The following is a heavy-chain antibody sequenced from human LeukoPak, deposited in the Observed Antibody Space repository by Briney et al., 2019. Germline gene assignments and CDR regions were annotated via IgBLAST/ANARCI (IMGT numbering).Heavy chain of an antibody. D-gene: IGHD2-15*01. CDR1: GGTFSSYA. V-gene: IGHV1-69*13. CDR2: IIPIFGTA. Sequence: SVKVSCKASGGTFSSYAISWVRQAPGQGLEWMRGIIPIFGTANYAQKFQGRVTITADESTSTAYMELSSLRSEDTAVYYCARSSYCSGGSCYSFFDYWGQGTLVTVSS. CDR3: ARSSYCSGGSCYSFFDY. J-gene: IGHJ4*02.